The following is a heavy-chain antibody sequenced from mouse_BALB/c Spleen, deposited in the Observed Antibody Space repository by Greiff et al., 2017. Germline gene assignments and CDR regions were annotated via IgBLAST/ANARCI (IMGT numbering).Heavy chain of an antibody. Sequence: EVNVVESGGGLVQPGGSLRLSCATSGFTFTDYYMSWVRQPPGKALEWLGFIRNKANGYTTEYSASVKGRFTISRDNSQSILYLQMNTLRAEDSATYYCARSDYFDYWGQGTTLTVSS. J-gene: IGHJ2*01. CDR1: GFTFTDYY. V-gene: IGHV7-3*02. CDR3: ARSDYFDY. CDR2: IRNKANGYTT.